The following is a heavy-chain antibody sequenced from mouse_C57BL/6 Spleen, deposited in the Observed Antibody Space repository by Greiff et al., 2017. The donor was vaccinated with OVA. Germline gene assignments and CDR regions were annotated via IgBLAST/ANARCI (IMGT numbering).Heavy chain of an antibody. Sequence: EVQLVESGPGLVKPSQSLSLTCSVTGYSITSGYYWNWIRQFPGNKLEWMGYISYDGSNKYNPSLKNRISITRDTSKNQFFLKLNSVTTEDTATYYCARAVDGYYVGYWYFDVWGTGTTVTVSS. CDR3: ARAVDGYYVGYWYFDV. CDR1: GYSITSGYY. CDR2: ISYDGSN. J-gene: IGHJ1*03. V-gene: IGHV3-6*01. D-gene: IGHD2-3*01.